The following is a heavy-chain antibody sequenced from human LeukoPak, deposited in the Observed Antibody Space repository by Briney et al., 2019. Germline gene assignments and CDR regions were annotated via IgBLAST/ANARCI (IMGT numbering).Heavy chain of an antibody. J-gene: IGHJ4*02. CDR3: AKESGALGAPLYDY. Sequence: GGSLRLSCAASGFTFSSYSMNWVRQAPGKGLEWVSSISSSSSYIYYADSVKGRFTISRDNAKNSLYPQMNSLRAEDTAVYYCAKESGALGAPLYDYWGQGILVTGSS. CDR2: ISSSSSYI. V-gene: IGHV3-21*04. CDR1: GFTFSSYS. D-gene: IGHD4/OR15-4a*01.